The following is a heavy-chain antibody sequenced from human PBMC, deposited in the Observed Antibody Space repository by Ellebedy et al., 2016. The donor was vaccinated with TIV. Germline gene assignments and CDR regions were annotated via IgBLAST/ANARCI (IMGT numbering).Heavy chain of an antibody. J-gene: IGHJ3*02. CDR1: GFSFSSYW. CDR2: INQDGREK. D-gene: IGHD4-17*01. Sequence: GESLKISCAASGFSFSSYWMAWVRQAPGKGLEWVANINQDGREKYYVDSVKGRFAISRDNAQTSLYLQMNSLGADDTAMYYCASDGSYGDYRSPKHAFVMWGQGTMVSVSS. CDR3: ASDGSYGDYRSPKHAFVM. V-gene: IGHV3-7*01.